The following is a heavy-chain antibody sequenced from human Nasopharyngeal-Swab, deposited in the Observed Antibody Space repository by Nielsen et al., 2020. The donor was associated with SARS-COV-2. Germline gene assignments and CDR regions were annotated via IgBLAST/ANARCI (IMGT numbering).Heavy chain of an antibody. D-gene: IGHD4-17*01. CDR3: ALSRDYGTFNY. CDR2: FYSGGSST. CDR1: GSTFSGYA. V-gene: IGHV3-23*03. J-gene: IGHJ4*02. Sequence: GESLISCAASGSTFSGYAMTWVRQAPGKGLEWVSTFYSGGSSTFYAEPVKGRFTISRDNAKNTLYLQMNSLRVEDTAEYYCALSRDYGTFNYWGQGTLVTVSS.